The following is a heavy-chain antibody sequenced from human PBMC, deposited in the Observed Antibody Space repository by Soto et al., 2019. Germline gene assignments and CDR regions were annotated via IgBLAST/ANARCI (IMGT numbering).Heavy chain of an antibody. CDR3: ARNRDAWSPFDP. J-gene: IGHJ5*02. V-gene: IGHV3-21*01. Sequence: PGGSLRLSCAASGFTFSSYSMNWVRQAPGKGLEWVSSISSSSSYIYYADSVKGRFTISRDNAKNSLYLQMNSLRAEDTAVYYCARNRDAWSPFDPWGQGTLVTVSS. D-gene: IGHD2-2*01. CDR2: ISSSSSYI. CDR1: GFTFSSYS.